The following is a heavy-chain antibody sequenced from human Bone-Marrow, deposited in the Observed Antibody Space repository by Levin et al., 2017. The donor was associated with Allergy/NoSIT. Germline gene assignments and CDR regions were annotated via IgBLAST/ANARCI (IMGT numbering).Heavy chain of an antibody. CDR1: GFTLRNYA. D-gene: IGHD5-24*01. CDR3: AKEAGLGYNWFDY. V-gene: IGHV3-23*01. J-gene: IGHJ4*02. Sequence: PGGSLRLSCAASGFTLRNYAMSWVRQAPGKGLEWVSFISGSGDRTDYADSVKGRFTISRDNSKSTLYLQMSSLRAEDTAVYYCAKEAGLGYNWFDYWGQGTLVTVSS. CDR2: ISGSGDRT.